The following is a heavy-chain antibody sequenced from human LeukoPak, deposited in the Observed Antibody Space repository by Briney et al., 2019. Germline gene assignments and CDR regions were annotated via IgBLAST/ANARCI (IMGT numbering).Heavy chain of an antibody. CDR2: ISCSGGST. J-gene: IGHJ3*02. Sequence: GGSLRLSFAASGFTFSSYAMSWVRQAPGKGLEWVSGISCSGGSTYYADSVEGRFTISRENSKSTLYLQMNTLRAEGTGLYYWGVYYKDGYDIWGQGTMATVSS. CDR1: GFTFSSYA. CDR3: GVYYKDGYDI. V-gene: IGHV3-23*01. D-gene: IGHD3-10*01.